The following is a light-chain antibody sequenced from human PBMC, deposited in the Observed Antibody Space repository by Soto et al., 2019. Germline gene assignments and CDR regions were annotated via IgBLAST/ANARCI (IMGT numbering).Light chain of an antibody. V-gene: IGKV1-5*01. CDR1: QSISVW. J-gene: IGKJ2*01. Sequence: DIQITQSPPTLSASVGDRVSITFRASQSISVWLAWFQQKPGKAPKLLIYDASTLQSEVPSRFSGSGSGTEFTLTISRLQPDDFATYYCQHYNSYPYTFGQGTKVDIK. CDR2: DAS. CDR3: QHYNSYPYT.